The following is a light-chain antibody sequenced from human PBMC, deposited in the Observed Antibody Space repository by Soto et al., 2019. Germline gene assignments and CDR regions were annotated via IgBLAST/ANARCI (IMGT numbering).Light chain of an antibody. CDR2: DNI. J-gene: IGLJ2*01. Sequence: QSVLTQPPSVSGAPGQRVTISCTGTSSNIGAGYRVHWYQHLLGTAPKLLIYDNINRPSGVPDRFSGSKSGTSASLAITGLQAEDEADYYCQSYDTSLGGNVVFGGGTQLTVL. CDR3: QSYDTSLGGNVV. V-gene: IGLV1-40*01. CDR1: SSNIGAGYR.